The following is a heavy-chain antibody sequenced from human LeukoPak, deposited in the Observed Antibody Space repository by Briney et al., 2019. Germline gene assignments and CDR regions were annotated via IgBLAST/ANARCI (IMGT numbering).Heavy chain of an antibody. V-gene: IGHV1-18*01. CDR3: ASWNWNYDAFDI. D-gene: IGHD1-1*01. CDR2: ISAYNGNT. Sequence: ASVKVSCKASGYTFTSYGISWVRQAPGQGLEWMGWISAYNGNTNYAQKLQGRVTMTTDTSTSTAYMELRCLRSDDTAVYYCASWNWNYDAFDIWGQGTMVTVSS. J-gene: IGHJ3*02. CDR1: GYTFTSYG.